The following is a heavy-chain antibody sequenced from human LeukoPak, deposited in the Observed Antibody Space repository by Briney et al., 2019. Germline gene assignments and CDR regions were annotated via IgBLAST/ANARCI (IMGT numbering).Heavy chain of an antibody. Sequence: ASVKVSCKVSGYTFTDYYIHWVRQAPGQGLEWMGWINPNSGATNYAQKFQGRVTMTRDTSISTAYMELIRLRSDDTAVYFCARDRGCSAISCYTGGDWFDPWGQGTLVTVSS. CDR3: ARDRGCSAISCYTGGDWFDP. J-gene: IGHJ5*02. CDR1: GYTFTDYY. V-gene: IGHV1-2*02. D-gene: IGHD2-2*02. CDR2: INPNSGAT.